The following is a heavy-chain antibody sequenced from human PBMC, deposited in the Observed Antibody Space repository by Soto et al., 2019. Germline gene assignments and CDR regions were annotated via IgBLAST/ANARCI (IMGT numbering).Heavy chain of an antibody. V-gene: IGHV3-7*03. Sequence: EVQLVESGGGLVQPGGSLRLSCVASGFTFSSYYMMWARQVPGRGLVWLAKIKQDGSEKSYVDSVRGRFTISRDNAKESGYLQMYSLRADDAAVYLCGRLARGAARGTFWGQGTLVTVSS. CDR2: IKQDGSEK. CDR3: GRLARGAARGTF. J-gene: IGHJ4*02. D-gene: IGHD6-13*01. CDR1: GFTFSSYY.